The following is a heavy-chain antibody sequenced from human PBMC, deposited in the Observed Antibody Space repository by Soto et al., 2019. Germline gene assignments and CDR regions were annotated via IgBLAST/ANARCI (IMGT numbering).Heavy chain of an antibody. CDR2: IYYSGST. Sequence: SETLSLTCTVSGGSISSGGYYWSWIRQHPGKGLEWIGYIYYSGSTYYNPSLKSRVTISVDTSKNQFSLKLSSVTAADTAVYYCAGRLYSSHHKYYYYGMDVWGQGTTVTVSS. CDR1: GGSISSGGYY. J-gene: IGHJ6*02. D-gene: IGHD6-13*01. CDR3: AGRLYSSHHKYYYYGMDV. V-gene: IGHV4-31*03.